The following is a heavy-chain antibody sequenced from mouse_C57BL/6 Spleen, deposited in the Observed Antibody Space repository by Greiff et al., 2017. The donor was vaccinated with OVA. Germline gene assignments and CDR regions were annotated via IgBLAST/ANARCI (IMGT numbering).Heavy chain of an antibody. J-gene: IGHJ2*01. CDR2: INPNNGGT. V-gene: IGHV1-26*01. D-gene: IGHD2-4*01. CDR1: GYTFTDYY. Sequence: EVQLQQSGPELVKPGASVKISCKASGYTFTDYYMNWVKQSHGKSLEWIGDINPNNGGTSYNQKFKGKATLTVDKSSSTAYMELRSLTSEDSAVYYCARGYYDYPDYWGQGTTLTVSS. CDR3: ARGYYDYPDY.